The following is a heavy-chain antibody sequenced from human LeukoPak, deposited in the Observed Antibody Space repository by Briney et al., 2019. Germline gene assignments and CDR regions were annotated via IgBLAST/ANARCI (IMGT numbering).Heavy chain of an antibody. CDR1: GFTFDDYA. V-gene: IGHV3-43*02. CDR2: ISGDGGST. J-gene: IGHJ4*02. D-gene: IGHD3-22*01. Sequence: PGGSLRLSCAASGFTFDDYAMHWVRQAPGKGLEWVSLISGDGGSTYYADSVKGRFTISRGNSKNSLYLQMNSLRTEDTALYYCAKNEGYWDSSGPDYWGQGTLVTVSS. CDR3: AKNEGYWDSSGPDY.